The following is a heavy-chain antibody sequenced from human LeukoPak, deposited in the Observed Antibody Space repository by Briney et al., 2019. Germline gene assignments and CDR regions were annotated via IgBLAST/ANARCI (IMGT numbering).Heavy chain of an antibody. D-gene: IGHD1-1*01. CDR3: AKVEGASKASVY. V-gene: IGHV3-23*01. CDR1: GFTFSNYA. J-gene: IGHJ4*02. CDR2: ISGSGGST. Sequence: GGSLTLSCAVAGFTFSNYAMTWVRQAPGRGLEWVSSISGSGGSTYYADSVKGRFTISRDNSKNTLYLQMYSLRAADTAVYYCAKVEGASKASVYWGQGALVTVSS.